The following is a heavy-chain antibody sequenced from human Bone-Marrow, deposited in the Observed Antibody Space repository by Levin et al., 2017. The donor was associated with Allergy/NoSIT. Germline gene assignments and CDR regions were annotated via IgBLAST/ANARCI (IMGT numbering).Heavy chain of an antibody. CDR3: ARGGYLDY. CDR1: GASFSNYY. CDR2: VNHSGTT. J-gene: IGHJ4*02. Sequence: LSQTLSLTCTLYGASFSNYYFSWIRQTPGKGLEWIGEVNHSGTTNYNPSLKRRVTISVDTSKNQISLRLSSVTAADTAVYYCARGGYLDYWGQGTLVTVSS. V-gene: IGHV4-34*01.